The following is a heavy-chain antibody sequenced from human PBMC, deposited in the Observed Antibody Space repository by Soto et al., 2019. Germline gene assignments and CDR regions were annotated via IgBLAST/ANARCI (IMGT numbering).Heavy chain of an antibody. V-gene: IGHV1-18*01. J-gene: IGHJ5*02. D-gene: IGHD3-3*01. CDR3: ASIWEGLPFDP. CDR1: GYTFTSYG. CDR2: ISAYNGNT. Sequence: ASVKVSCNASGYTFTSYGISWVRQAPGQGLEWMGWISAYNGNTNYAQKLQGRVTMTTDTSTSTAYMELRSLRSDDTAVYFCASIWEGLPFDPWGQGTLVTVSS.